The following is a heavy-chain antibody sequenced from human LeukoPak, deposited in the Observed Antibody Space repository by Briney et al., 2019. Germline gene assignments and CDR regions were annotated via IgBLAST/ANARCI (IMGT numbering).Heavy chain of an antibody. J-gene: IGHJ5*02. CDR1: GFTFSSYD. CDR3: ARGNFENWFDP. Sequence: GGSLRLSCAASGFTFSSYDMHWVRQATGKGLEWVSAIGTAGDTYYQGSVKGRFTISRENAKNSLYLQMNSLRAGDTAVYYCARGNFENWFDPWGQGTLVTVSS. V-gene: IGHV3-13*01. CDR2: IGTAGDT. D-gene: IGHD1-7*01.